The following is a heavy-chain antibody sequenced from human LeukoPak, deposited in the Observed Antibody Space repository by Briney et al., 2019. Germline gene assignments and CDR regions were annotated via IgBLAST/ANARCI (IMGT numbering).Heavy chain of an antibody. V-gene: IGHV3-30*02. D-gene: IGHD2-21*02. J-gene: IGHJ4*02. Sequence: GGSLRLSCAASGFTFSSYGMHWVRQAPGKGLEWVAFIRYDGSNKYYADSVKGRFTISRDNSKNTLYLQMNSLRAEDTAVYYCAKYHRAYCGGDCVDFDYWGQGTLVTVSS. CDR2: IRYDGSNK. CDR3: AKYHRAYCGGDCVDFDY. CDR1: GFTFSSYG.